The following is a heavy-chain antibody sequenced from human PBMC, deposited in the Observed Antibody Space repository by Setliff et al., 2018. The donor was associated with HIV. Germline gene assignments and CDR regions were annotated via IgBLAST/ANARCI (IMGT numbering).Heavy chain of an antibody. V-gene: IGHV4-34*01. CDR1: GGSFSDYF. CDR2: INHFGST. Sequence: SQTLSLTCAVYGGSFSDYFWTWIRQPPGKGLEWIGDINHFGSTNYNPSLKSRVSISIDTSKNQFSLRLSSVTAADTAVYYCARAPSWRGYYPWGQGTLVTVSS. J-gene: IGHJ5*02. CDR3: ARAPSWRGYYP. D-gene: IGHD3-3*01.